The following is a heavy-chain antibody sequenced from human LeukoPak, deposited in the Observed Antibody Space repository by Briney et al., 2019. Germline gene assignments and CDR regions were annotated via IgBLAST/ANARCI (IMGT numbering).Heavy chain of an antibody. CDR3: ARDWFHAIDY. V-gene: IGHV3-74*01. CDR1: GFTFSDTW. D-gene: IGHD2/OR15-2a*01. J-gene: IGHJ4*02. Sequence: PGGSLRRSCAASGFTFSDTWMHWVRQAPGKGLVWVSRIRSDGSDTRYAESVKGRFTISRDNAKNTLYLQMNSLRAEDTAVYYCARDWFHAIDYWGQGTLVTVSS. CDR2: IRSDGSDT.